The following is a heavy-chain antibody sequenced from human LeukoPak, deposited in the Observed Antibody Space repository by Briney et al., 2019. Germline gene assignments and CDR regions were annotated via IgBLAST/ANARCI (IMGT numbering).Heavy chain of an antibody. CDR2: IYYSGST. Sequence: ETLSLTCTVSGGSISSSSYYWGWIRQPPGKGLEWIGSIYYSGSTYYNPSLKSRVTISVDTSTNQFSLKLSSVTAADTAVYYCAVVVGATRGTYYFDYWGQGTLVTVSS. D-gene: IGHD1-26*01. CDR3: AVVVGATRGTYYFDY. V-gene: IGHV4-39*01. J-gene: IGHJ4*02. CDR1: GGSISSSSYY.